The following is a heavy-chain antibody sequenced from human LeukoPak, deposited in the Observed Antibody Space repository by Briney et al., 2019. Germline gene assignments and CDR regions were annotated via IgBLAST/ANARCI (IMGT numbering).Heavy chain of an antibody. CDR2: IYQSVST. J-gene: IGHJ3*02. CDR1: GGSISSYY. D-gene: IGHD4-17*01. CDR3: ARNKSTVTTSRHDAFDI. Sequence: SETLSLTCTVSGGSISSYYWSWIRQPSGKGLEWIGSIYQSVSTYYNPSLKSRVTMSVDTSKNQFSLKLSSVTAADTAVYYCARNKSTVTTSRHDAFDIWGQGTMVTVSS. V-gene: IGHV4-59*04.